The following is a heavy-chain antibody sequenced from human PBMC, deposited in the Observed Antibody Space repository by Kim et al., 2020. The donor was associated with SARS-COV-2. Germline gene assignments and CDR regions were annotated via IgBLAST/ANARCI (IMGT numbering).Heavy chain of an antibody. D-gene: IGHD1-7*01. Sequence: NYNPSLKRRVTMSVDTSKNQFSLKLSSVTAADTAVYYCARDELELRHLIDWGQGTLVTVSS. CDR3: ARDELELRHLID. V-gene: IGHV4-4*07. J-gene: IGHJ4*02.